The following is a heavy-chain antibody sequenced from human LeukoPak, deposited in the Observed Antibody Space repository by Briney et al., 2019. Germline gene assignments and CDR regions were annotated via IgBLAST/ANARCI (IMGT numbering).Heavy chain of an antibody. J-gene: IGHJ4*02. Sequence: PSETLSLTCTVSGDSIINYYWTWVRQPAGKGLEWIGRFFISGSTDYNPSLKSRITMSVETSKNQFSLKLSSVTAAGTAVYFCARSLKWGSSYDWGLEDWGQGVLVTVS. D-gene: IGHD5-12*01. V-gene: IGHV4-4*07. CDR1: GDSIINYY. CDR2: FFISGST. CDR3: ARSLKWGSSYDWGLED.